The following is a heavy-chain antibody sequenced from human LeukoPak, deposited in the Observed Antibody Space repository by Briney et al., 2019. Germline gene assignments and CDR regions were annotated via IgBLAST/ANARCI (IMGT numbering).Heavy chain of an antibody. Sequence: TGGSLRLSCAASGFTFSYYGIHWVRQAPGKGLEWVAVISYDATNKYYTDSVKGRFTISRDNSKNTLYLQMNSLRAEDTAVYYCARDQDVAAAGTWGSLDYWGQGTLVTVPS. CDR2: ISYDATNK. CDR1: GFTFSYYG. D-gene: IGHD6-13*01. V-gene: IGHV3-30*03. CDR3: ARDQDVAAAGTWGSLDY. J-gene: IGHJ4*02.